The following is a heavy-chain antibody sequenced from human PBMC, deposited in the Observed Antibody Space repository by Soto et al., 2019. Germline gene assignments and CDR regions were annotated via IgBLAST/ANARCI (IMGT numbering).Heavy chain of an antibody. Sequence: QLVQSGAEVKKPGASVRVSCKTSGPTFIAYYIHWVRQAPGQGLEWMGWIDPKSGGTTYEQKFLGRVTMTRDTAINTAYMDLKRLTSDDTDVYYCARVSVDVPEWGQGTLITVSS. D-gene: IGHD5-12*01. V-gene: IGHV1-2*02. CDR1: GPTFIAYY. CDR2: IDPKSGGT. J-gene: IGHJ4*02. CDR3: ARVSVDVPE.